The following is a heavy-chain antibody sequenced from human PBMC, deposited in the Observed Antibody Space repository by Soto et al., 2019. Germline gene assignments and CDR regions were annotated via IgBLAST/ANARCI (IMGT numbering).Heavy chain of an antibody. J-gene: IGHJ4*02. CDR1: CGSISSYY. Sequence: SETLSLTCTVSCGSISSYYWSWIRQPPGKGLEWIGYIYYSGSTNYNPSLKSRVTISVDTSKNQFSLKLSSVTAADTAVYYCARHQALSYFDYWGQGTLVTVSS. CDR3: ARHQALSYFDY. V-gene: IGHV4-59*08. CDR2: IYYSGST.